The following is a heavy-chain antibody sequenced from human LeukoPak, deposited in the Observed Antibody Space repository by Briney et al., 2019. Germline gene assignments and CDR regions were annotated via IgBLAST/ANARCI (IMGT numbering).Heavy chain of an antibody. D-gene: IGHD1-26*01. J-gene: IGHJ5*02. V-gene: IGHV4-34*01. CDR2: IYHSGSI. CDR1: GGSFSYYY. Sequence: SETLSLTCAVYGGSFSYYYWSWLRQPPGKGLEWIGEIYHSGSINYNPSLKSRVTISVDKSKNQFSLKLSSVTAADTAVYYCARDPSGSYYAWFDPWGQGTLVTVSS. CDR3: ARDPSGSYYAWFDP.